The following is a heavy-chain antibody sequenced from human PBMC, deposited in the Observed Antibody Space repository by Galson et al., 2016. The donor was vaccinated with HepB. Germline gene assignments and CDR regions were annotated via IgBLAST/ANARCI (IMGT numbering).Heavy chain of an antibody. D-gene: IGHD3-3*01. V-gene: IGHV3-30*04. J-gene: IGHJ1*01. CDR1: GFTFSNYA. CDR3: TRTSFTTFGILRGYFQH. CDR2: ISYDGSNK. Sequence: CAASGFTFSNYAFHWVRQTPGNGLEWVSVISYDGSNKYYSDSVKGRFIISRDNSTNTIILHMNSLRSEDTGVYHCTRTSFTTFGILRGYFQHWGQGSRVTVSS.